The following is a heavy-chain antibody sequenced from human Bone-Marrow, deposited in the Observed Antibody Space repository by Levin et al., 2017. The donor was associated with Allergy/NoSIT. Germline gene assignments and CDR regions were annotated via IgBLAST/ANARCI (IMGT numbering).Heavy chain of an antibody. Sequence: GGSLRLSCKASGYTFTGYYMHWVRQAPGQGLEWMGWINPNSGGTNYAQKFQGRVTMTRDTSISTAYMELSRLRSDDTAVYYCAREKKTNNWFDPWGQGTLVTVSS. J-gene: IGHJ5*02. D-gene: IGHD1-14*01. CDR3: AREKKTNNWFDP. V-gene: IGHV1-2*02. CDR2: INPNSGGT. CDR1: GYTFTGYY.